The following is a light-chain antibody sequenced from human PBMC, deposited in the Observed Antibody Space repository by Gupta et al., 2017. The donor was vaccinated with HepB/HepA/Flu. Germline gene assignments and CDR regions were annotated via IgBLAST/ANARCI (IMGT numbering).Light chain of an antibody. CDR2: DAS. V-gene: IGKV3-11*01. CDR3: QQRSNWPLT. J-gene: IGKJ4*01. CDR1: QSVSSH. Sequence: LLPPSPATLSLSPGERATLSCRASQSVSSHLAWYQQKPGQAPRLLIYDASNRATGIPARFSGSGSETDFTLTISSLEPEDFAVYYCQQRSNWPLTFGGGTKVEIK.